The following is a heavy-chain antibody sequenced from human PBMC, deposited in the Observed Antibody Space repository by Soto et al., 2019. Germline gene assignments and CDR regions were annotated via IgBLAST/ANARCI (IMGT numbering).Heavy chain of an antibody. V-gene: IGHV2-26*01. CDR1: GLSITDSEMG. J-gene: IGHJ5*02. Sequence: QVTLKESGPVLVKPTETLTLRCTVSGLSITDSEMGVSWIRQPPGQPLEWLAHIDSSGEKSYRTFLKSRLAISKDTSKSQIVRTMTNMDPEDTATYYCARRHLAVAVSPWFDPWGQGIPVTVSS. CDR2: IDSSGEK. D-gene: IGHD6-19*01. CDR3: ARRHLAVAVSPWFDP.